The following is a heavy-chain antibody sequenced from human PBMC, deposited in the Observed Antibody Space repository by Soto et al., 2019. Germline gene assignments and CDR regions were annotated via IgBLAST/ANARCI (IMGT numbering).Heavy chain of an antibody. CDR2: ISGDGSDT. Sequence: EVQLVESGGGLVQPGGSLRLSCAASGFTVSSYWMYWVRQPPGRGLMWVSRISGDGSDTVYADFVKGRFIISRDNAKNTLYLQMNSLRAEDTAVYYCARNRGAFLRDGVDYWGQGTLVTVSS. CDR1: GFTVSSYW. V-gene: IGHV3-74*03. CDR3: ARNRGAFLRDGVDY. J-gene: IGHJ1*01. D-gene: IGHD3-10*01.